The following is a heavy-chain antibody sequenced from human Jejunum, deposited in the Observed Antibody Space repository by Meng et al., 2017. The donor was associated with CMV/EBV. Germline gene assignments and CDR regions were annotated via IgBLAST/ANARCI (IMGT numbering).Heavy chain of an antibody. V-gene: IGHV3-23*01. Sequence: AFTFRTYALSWVRQAPGKGLEWISGISTGGGAIYYAKSVEGRFTVSRDNSKDTLYLQMNSLRAEDTAVYYCAKNYADIVIPAIDYWGQGTLVTVSS. D-gene: IGHD5-12*01. CDR2: ISTGGGAI. CDR3: AKNYADIVIPAIDY. CDR1: AFTFRTYA. J-gene: IGHJ4*02.